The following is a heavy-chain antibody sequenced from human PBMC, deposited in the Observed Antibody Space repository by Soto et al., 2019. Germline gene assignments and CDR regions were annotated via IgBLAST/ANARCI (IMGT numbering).Heavy chain of an antibody. CDR2: IDYSGRT. D-gene: IGHD4-17*01. CDR1: GGSIYSGSYY. CDR3: AREVGQRLRCSFYFDY. J-gene: IGHJ4*02. Sequence: SETLSLTCTVSGGSIYSGSYYWTWVRQHPGKGLEWIGNIDYSGRTFYNPSLQSRVSLAVDSSQNQFSLQLTSVTAADTAVYYCAREVGQRLRCSFYFDYLGQGILVTVSS. V-gene: IGHV4-31*03.